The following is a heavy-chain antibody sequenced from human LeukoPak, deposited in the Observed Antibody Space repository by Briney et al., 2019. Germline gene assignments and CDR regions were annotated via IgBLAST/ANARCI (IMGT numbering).Heavy chain of an antibody. CDR1: GFTFSDYY. D-gene: IGHD3-3*01. CDR2: ISSSGSTI. V-gene: IGHV3-11*01. Sequence: GSLRLSCAASGFTFSDYYMSWIRQAPGKGLEWVSYISSSGSTIYYADSVKGRFTISRDNAKNSLYLQMSNLGAEDTAVYYCARGPFWSGYYDDWGQGTLVTVSS. J-gene: IGHJ4*02. CDR3: ARGPFWSGYYDD.